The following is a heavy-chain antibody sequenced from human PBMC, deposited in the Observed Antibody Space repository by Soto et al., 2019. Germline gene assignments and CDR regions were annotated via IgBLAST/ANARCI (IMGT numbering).Heavy chain of an antibody. Sequence: SLRLSCAASGFTSRDFAMSWVRQSPGRVLEWVSTIGALVSTAFYADSVRGRFTISRDNSDNILYLQMNSLRAEATPVYYCAKDVARPGFGQVIHAFEIWEQETMVTVS. CDR3: AKDVARPGFGQVIHAFEI. J-gene: IGHJ3*02. D-gene: IGHD3-16*02. CDR1: GFTSRDFA. CDR2: IGALVSTA. V-gene: IGHV3-23*01.